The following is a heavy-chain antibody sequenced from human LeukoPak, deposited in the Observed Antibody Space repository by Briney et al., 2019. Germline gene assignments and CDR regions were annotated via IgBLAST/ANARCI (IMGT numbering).Heavy chain of an antibody. Sequence: SETLSHTCIVSGGSIRSGGYYWNWIRQYPGKGLEWIGYIYYSGSTYYNPSLKSRVTISVDTSKNQCSLNLYSVTAADTAVYYCARDGGGYGVHADYFQDWGQGTVVTVSS. CDR3: ARDGGGYGVHADYFQD. CDR1: GGSIRSGGYY. D-gene: IGHD3-16*01. CDR2: IYYSGST. V-gene: IGHV4-31*03. J-gene: IGHJ1*01.